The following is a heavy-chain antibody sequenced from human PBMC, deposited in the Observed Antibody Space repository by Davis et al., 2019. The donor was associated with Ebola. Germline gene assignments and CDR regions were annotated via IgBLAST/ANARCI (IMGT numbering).Heavy chain of an antibody. CDR3: ARDSPYMVQGVYYYGMDV. J-gene: IGHJ6*02. D-gene: IGHD3-10*01. Sequence: ASVKVSCKASGYTFTGYYMHWVRQAPGQGLEWMGWINPNSGGTNYAQKFQGWVTMTRDTSISTAYMELSRLRSDDTAVYYCARDSPYMVQGVYYYGMDVWGQGTTVTVSS. V-gene: IGHV1-2*04. CDR1: GYTFTGYY. CDR2: INPNSGGT.